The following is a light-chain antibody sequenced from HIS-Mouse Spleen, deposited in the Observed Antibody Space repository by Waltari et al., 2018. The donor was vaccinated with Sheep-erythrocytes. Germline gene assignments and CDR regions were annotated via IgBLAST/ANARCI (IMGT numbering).Light chain of an antibody. V-gene: IGKV1-5*03. J-gene: IGKJ2*01. Sequence: DIQMTQSPSTLSASVGDRVTITCRASQSISSWLAWYQQKPGKAPKLLIYKASSLESEVPSRFSGSGSGTEFTLTISSLQPDDFATYYCQQYNSYSPVYTFGQGTKLEIK. CDR3: QQYNSYSPVYT. CDR1: QSISSW. CDR2: KAS.